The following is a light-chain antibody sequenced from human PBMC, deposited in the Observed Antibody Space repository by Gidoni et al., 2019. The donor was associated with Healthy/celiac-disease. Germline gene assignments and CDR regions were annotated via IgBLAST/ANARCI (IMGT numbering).Light chain of an antibody. Sequence: DIQMTQFPYSLSASVGDRGTITCRASQSISSYLNWYQQKPGKAPKLLIYAASSLQSGVPSRFSGSGSGTDFTLTISSLPPEDFATYYCQQRYSTPPTFGQGTKVEIK. V-gene: IGKV1-39*01. CDR1: QSISSY. CDR2: AAS. J-gene: IGKJ1*01. CDR3: QQRYSTPPT.